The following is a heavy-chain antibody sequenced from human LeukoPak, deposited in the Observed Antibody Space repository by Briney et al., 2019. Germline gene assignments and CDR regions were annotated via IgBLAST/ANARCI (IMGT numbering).Heavy chain of an antibody. V-gene: IGHV4-34*01. CDR1: GGSFSGYC. Sequence: SETLSLTCAVYGGSFSGYCWSWIRQPPGKGLEWIGEINHSGSTNYNPSLKSRVTISVGTSKNQFSLKLSSVTAADTAVYYCARVRARDDYVWGSYRPRYYYYGMDVWGQGTTVTVSS. D-gene: IGHD3-16*02. CDR3: ARVRARDDYVWGSYRPRYYYYGMDV. J-gene: IGHJ6*02. CDR2: INHSGST.